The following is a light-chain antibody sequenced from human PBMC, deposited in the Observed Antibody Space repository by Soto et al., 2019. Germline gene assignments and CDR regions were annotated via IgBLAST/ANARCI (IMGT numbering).Light chain of an antibody. CDR1: QGGISNY. V-gene: IGKV3-20*01. Sequence: EVVLTQSPDILSLSPGERVTLFCRASQGGISNYLAWYQQRPGQAPRLLISAASDRATGIPDRFSGSQSGTDFTRTINKLEPEDSAVYYCQQYGRSPETVGQGIKVDTK. J-gene: IGKJ2*01. CDR3: QQYGRSPET. CDR2: AAS.